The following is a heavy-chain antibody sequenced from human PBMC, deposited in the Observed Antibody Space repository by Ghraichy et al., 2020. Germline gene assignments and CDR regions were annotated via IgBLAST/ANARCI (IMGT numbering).Heavy chain of an antibody. V-gene: IGHV4-34*01. CDR1: GGSFSGYY. CDR3: ARHIVVVTANYYYGMDV. D-gene: IGHD2-21*02. Sequence: ETLSLTCAVYGGSFSGYYWSWIRQPPGKGLEWIGEINHSGSTNYNPSLKSRVTISVDTSKNQFSLKLSSVTAADTAVYYCARHIVVVTANYYYGMDVWGQGTTVTVSS. J-gene: IGHJ6*02. CDR2: INHSGST.